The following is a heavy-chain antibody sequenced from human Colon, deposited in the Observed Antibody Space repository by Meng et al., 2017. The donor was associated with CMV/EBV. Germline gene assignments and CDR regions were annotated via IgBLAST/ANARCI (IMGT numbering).Heavy chain of an antibody. CDR3: ARELARGGY. Sequence: GQRGQSGAWGKKPGASVKVTCKISGYTLTNFGISWVRQAPGQGLEWMAYISPYNGDTNYAQRFQGRVALTTDTSTSTVYMELGSLTSDDTAMYYCARELARGGYWGQGTLVTVSS. CDR2: ISPYNGDT. J-gene: IGHJ4*02. V-gene: IGHV1-18*01. CDR1: GYTLTNFG.